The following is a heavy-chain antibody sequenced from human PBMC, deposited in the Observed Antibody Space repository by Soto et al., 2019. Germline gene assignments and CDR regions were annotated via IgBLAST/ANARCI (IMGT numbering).Heavy chain of an antibody. Sequence: PGGSLRLSCAASGFTFSSYGMHWVRQAPGKGLEWVAVISYDGSNKYYADSVKGRFTISRDNSKNTLYLQMNSLRAEDTAVYYCAKGPPGGAMVTSRFDYWGQGTLVTVSS. J-gene: IGHJ4*02. CDR2: ISYDGSNK. CDR3: AKGPPGGAMVTSRFDY. CDR1: GFTFSSYG. V-gene: IGHV3-30*18. D-gene: IGHD5-18*01.